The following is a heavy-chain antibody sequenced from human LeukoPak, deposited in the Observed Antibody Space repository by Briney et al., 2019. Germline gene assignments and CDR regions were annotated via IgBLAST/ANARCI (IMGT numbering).Heavy chain of an antibody. CDR3: AREPPGYYGMDV. J-gene: IGHJ6*02. Sequence: GGSLRLSCAASGFTFSRYAMHWVRQAPGKGLEWVAVISYDGSNKYYADSVKGRFTISRDNSKNTLYLQMNSLRAEDTAVYYCAREPPGYYGMDVWGQGTTVTVSS. V-gene: IGHV3-30*04. CDR1: GFTFSRYA. CDR2: ISYDGSNK.